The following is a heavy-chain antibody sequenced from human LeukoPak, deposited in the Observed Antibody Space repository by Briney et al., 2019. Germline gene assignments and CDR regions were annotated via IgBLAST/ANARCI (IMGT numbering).Heavy chain of an antibody. J-gene: IGHJ6*03. Sequence: SETLSLTCTVSGGSISSSSYYWSWIRQPPGKGLEWIGEINHSGSTNYNPSLKSRVTISVDTSKNQFSLKLSSVTAADTAVYYCARGAVATINLIYYYYYMDVWGKGTTVTISS. D-gene: IGHD5-12*01. V-gene: IGHV4-39*07. CDR2: INHSGST. CDR3: ARGAVATINLIYYYYYMDV. CDR1: GGSISSSSYY.